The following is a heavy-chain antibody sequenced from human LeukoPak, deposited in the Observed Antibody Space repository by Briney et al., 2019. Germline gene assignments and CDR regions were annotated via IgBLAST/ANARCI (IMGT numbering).Heavy chain of an antibody. J-gene: IGHJ4*02. CDR3: ARDRVGWEVTY. CDR2: IHTTGST. V-gene: IGHV4-61*02. D-gene: IGHD1-26*01. Sequence: SQTLSLTCSVSGGSISSGSYYYNWIRQPAGKELEWIGRIHTTGSTNYSPSLKGRVTVSLDTSKNQFSLRLSSVTAADTAVYYCARDRVGWEVTYWGQGTLVTVSS. CDR1: GGSISSGSYY.